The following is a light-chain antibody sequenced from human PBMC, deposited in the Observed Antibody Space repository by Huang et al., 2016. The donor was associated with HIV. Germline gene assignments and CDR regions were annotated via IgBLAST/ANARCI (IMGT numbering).Light chain of an antibody. V-gene: IGKV3-11*01. Sequence: EIVLTQSPATLSLSPGERATLSCRASQSVGTYLAWYQQKPGQAPRRLIYDASNTATGIPARFSGSGSGTDFTLTISNLEPEDFAVYYCQQRSNWPLLTFGPGTKVGIK. CDR3: QQRSNWPLLT. J-gene: IGKJ3*01. CDR2: DAS. CDR1: QSVGTY.